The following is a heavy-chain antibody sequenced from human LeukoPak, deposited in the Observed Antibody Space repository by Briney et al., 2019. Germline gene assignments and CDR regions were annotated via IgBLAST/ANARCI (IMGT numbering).Heavy chain of an antibody. CDR3: SSESGAFCPFGY. D-gene: IGHD1-26*01. CDR1: GGSIRSTNW. V-gene: IGHV4/OR15-8*02. J-gene: IGHJ4*02. CDR2: ISLSGQT. Sequence: SETLSLTCGVSGGSIRSTNWWSWVRQPPGQGLEWIGEISLSGQTNFNPSLNGRVTMSLDESRNQLSLKLTSVTAADTAIYYCSSESGAFCPFGYWGQGTLVIVPP.